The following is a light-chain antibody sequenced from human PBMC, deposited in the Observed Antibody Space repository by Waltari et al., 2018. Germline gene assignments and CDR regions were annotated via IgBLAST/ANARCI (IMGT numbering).Light chain of an antibody. CDR3: SSQSSNDVVL. Sequence: QSALTHPASVPGSPGPSVTIFSAGTSIDAGGSNPVSWYQEYPGQAPRVIIYDVSDRPSGVSDRFSGSKSGNTASLTISGLQAEDEADYYCSSQSSNDVVLFGGGTKLTVL. CDR1: SIDAGGSNP. J-gene: IGLJ2*01. CDR2: DVS. V-gene: IGLV2-14*01.